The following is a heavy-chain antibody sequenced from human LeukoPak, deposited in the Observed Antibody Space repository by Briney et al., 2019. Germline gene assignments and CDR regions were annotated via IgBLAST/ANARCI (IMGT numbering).Heavy chain of an antibody. D-gene: IGHD5-18*01. Sequence: SETLSLTCAVSGGSISSGGYSWSWIRQPPGKGLEWIGYIYHSGSTYYNPSLKSRVTISVDRSKNQFSLKLSSVTAADTAVYYCARIEDVTRGYNHAYYFDYWGQETLVTVSS. CDR1: GGSISSGGYS. J-gene: IGHJ4*02. V-gene: IGHV4-30-2*01. CDR3: ARIEDVTRGYNHAYYFDY. CDR2: IYHSGST.